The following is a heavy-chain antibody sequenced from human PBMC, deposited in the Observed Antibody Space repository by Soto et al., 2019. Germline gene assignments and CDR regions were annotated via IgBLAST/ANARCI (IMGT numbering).Heavy chain of an antibody. CDR2: NSAYNGNT. V-gene: IGHV1-18*01. CDR3: ATVTYYYYGMDV. J-gene: IGHJ6*02. CDR1: GYTFTSYG. Sequence: QVELVQSGAEVKKPGASVKVSCKASGYTFTSYGISWVRQAPGQGLEWMGWNSAYNGNTNYAQTLQGRVTMTPDTYTSTAYMELSSLRSDDTAVYYCATVTYYYYGMDVWGQGTTVTVSS.